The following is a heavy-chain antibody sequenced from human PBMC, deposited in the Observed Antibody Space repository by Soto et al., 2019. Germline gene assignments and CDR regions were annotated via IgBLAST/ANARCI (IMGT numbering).Heavy chain of an antibody. Sequence: QVQLVQSGAEVKKPGASVKVSCKASGYTFTSSGISWVRQAPGQGLEWMGWISAYNGNTNYAQKLQGRVTLTTDTSTSTAYLERRSLTSADTAVYYGARDQYAILTHTHNAFDIWGQGTMVTVSS. CDR1: GYTFTSSG. CDR2: ISAYNGNT. CDR3: ARDQYAILTHTHNAFDI. D-gene: IGHD3-9*01. J-gene: IGHJ3*02. V-gene: IGHV1-18*01.